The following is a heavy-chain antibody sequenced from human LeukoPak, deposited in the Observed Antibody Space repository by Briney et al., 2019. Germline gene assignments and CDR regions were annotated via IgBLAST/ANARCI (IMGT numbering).Heavy chain of an antibody. V-gene: IGHV4-38-2*01. CDR3: AATPRSAFDY. CDR1: VYSISSNYY. CDR2: IYHSGTT. J-gene: IGHJ4*02. Sequence: SETLSLTCALSVYSISSNYYWGWIRQPPGKGLEWIGAIYHSGTTYYNPSLKSRLTITVDTSKNQCSLKLSSVTAADTAVYYCAATPRSAFDYWGRGTLVTVSS.